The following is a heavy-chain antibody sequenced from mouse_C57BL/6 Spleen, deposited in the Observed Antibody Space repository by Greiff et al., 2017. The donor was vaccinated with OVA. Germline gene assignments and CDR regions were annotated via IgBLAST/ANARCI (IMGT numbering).Heavy chain of an antibody. Sequence: EVKLMESGPELVKPGASVKISCKASGYSFTDYNMNWVKQSNGKSLEWIGVINPNYGTTSYNQKFKGKATLTVDQSSSTAYMQLNSLTSEDSAVYYCANSPYYYGSRPYAMDYWGQGTSVTVSS. D-gene: IGHD1-1*01. J-gene: IGHJ4*01. CDR2: INPNYGTT. CDR1: GYSFTDYN. V-gene: IGHV1-39*01. CDR3: ANSPYYYGSRPYAMDY.